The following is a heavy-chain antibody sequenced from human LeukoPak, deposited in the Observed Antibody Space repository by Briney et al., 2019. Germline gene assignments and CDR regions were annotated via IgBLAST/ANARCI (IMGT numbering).Heavy chain of an antibody. J-gene: IGHJ4*02. CDR2: IKHDGSEK. CDR1: GFNYSNYW. CDR3: ARALSHCLDY. V-gene: IGHV3-7*01. Sequence: GGSLRLSCVVSGFNYSNYWMNWVRQAPGKGLEWVANIKHDGSEKYYVDSVKGRFSISRDNAKKSLYLQMNSLRAEDTAVYYCARALSHCLDYWGQGTLVTVSS. D-gene: IGHD3-16*01.